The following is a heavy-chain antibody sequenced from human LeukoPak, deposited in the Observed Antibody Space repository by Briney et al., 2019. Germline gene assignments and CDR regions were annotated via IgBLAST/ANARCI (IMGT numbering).Heavy chain of an antibody. CDR1: GFTFSSYL. Sequence: GGSLRLSCAASGFTFSSYLMTWVRQAPGKGLEWVANIKQDGSELYYVDSVEGLFTTSRDNAKNSLYLQMNSLRAEDTAVYYCARDRGSSGWYEFDYWGQGTLVTVSS. J-gene: IGHJ4*02. CDR2: IKQDGSEL. CDR3: ARDRGSSGWYEFDY. D-gene: IGHD6-19*01. V-gene: IGHV3-7*01.